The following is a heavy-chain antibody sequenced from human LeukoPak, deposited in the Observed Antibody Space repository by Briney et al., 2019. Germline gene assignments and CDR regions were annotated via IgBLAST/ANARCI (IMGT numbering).Heavy chain of an antibody. CDR2: LYHSDSA. Sequence: PSETLSLTCAVSGYSISNGDYWFWIRQPPGRGLEWIGSLYHSDSAYYNTSLRSRVSMSVDTSKNQFSLTLSFVTAADTAVYYCARQHDSYYYYYIDVWGSGTTVTVSS. V-gene: IGHV4-38-2*01. CDR1: GYSISNGDY. J-gene: IGHJ6*03. CDR3: ARQHDSYYYYYIDV.